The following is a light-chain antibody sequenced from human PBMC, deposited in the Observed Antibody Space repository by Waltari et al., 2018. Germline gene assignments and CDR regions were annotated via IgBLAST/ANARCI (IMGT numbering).Light chain of an antibody. V-gene: IGKV3-20*01. Sequence: EIVSTQSPGTLSLSHGHRATHLCRARQTINTNYLVWYQQKPGQAPKLLVYGPSDRATGIPDRFGYSGSGTDFTLTISRLEPEDFAMYYCQQYGSSPWTFGQGTKVEI. CDR1: QTINTNY. J-gene: IGKJ1*01. CDR3: QQYGSSPWT. CDR2: GPS.